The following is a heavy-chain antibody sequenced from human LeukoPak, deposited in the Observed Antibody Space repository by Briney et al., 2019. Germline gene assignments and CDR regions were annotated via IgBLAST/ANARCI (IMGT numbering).Heavy chain of an antibody. Sequence: NTSETLSLTCTVSGGSISSSSYYWGWIRQPPGKGLEWIGSIYYSGSTYYNPSLKSRVTISVDTSKNQFSLKLSSVTAADTAVYYCARVRRMVRGVIIPKKEAASLDYWGQGTLVTVSS. J-gene: IGHJ4*02. CDR1: GGSISSSSYY. V-gene: IGHV4-39*01. CDR2: IYYSGST. D-gene: IGHD3-10*01. CDR3: ARVRRMVRGVIIPKKEAASLDY.